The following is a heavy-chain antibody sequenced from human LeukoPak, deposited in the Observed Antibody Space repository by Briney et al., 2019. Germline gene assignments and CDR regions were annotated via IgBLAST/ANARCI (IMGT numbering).Heavy chain of an antibody. CDR3: TTGTSGWSR. CDR1: GLTFSNDW. J-gene: IGHJ4*02. V-gene: IGHV3-15*01. D-gene: IGHD6-19*01. CDR2: IKSKTDGGTT. Sequence: GGSLRLSCVASGLTFSNDWMTWVRQTPGRGLEWIGHIKSKTDGGTTDYAAPVKGRFTISRDDSKNTLYLHMNSLTTEDTAVYSRTTGTSGWSRWGQGTLVTVSS.